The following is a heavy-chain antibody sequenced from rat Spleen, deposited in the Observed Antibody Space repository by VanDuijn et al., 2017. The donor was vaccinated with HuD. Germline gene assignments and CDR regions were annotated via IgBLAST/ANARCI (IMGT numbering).Heavy chain of an antibody. J-gene: IGHJ2*01. Sequence: EVQLVESGGGLVQPGRSLKLSCAASGFIFSNYDMAWVRQAPKKGLEWVATISYDGSSTYYRDSVKGRFTASRDDAKDTQYLQMNSLRSEDTATYYCARGGFFRYWGQGVMVTVSS. D-gene: IGHD1-6*01. CDR2: ISYDGSST. V-gene: IGHV5-7*01. CDR3: ARGGFFRY. CDR1: GFIFSNYD.